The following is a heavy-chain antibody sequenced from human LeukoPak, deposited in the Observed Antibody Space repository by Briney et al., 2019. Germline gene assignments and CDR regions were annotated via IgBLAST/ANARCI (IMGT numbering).Heavy chain of an antibody. D-gene: IGHD3-22*01. CDR3: ARWDSSGFDY. CDR1: GGSISSYY. J-gene: IGHJ4*02. CDR2: IYYSGST. Sequence: SETLSLTCTVSGGSISSYYWSWIRQPPGKGLEWIGYIYYSGSTNYNPSPKSRVTISVDTSKNQFSLKLSSVTAADTAVYYCARWDSSGFDYWGQGTLVTVSS. V-gene: IGHV4-59*01.